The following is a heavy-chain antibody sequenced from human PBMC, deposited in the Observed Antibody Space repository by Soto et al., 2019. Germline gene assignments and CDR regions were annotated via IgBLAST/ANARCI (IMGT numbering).Heavy chain of an antibody. Sequence: PGGSLRLSCAASGFTFSSYPMHWVRQAPGKGLEWVAIISYDGGNEYYADSVKGRFTISRDNSKTTLYLQMNSLRPEDTAIYYCARGHLRLSLDYWGQGTLVTVSS. V-gene: IGHV3-30-3*01. CDR2: ISYDGGNE. CDR3: ARGHLRLSLDY. D-gene: IGHD3-16*02. J-gene: IGHJ4*02. CDR1: GFTFSSYP.